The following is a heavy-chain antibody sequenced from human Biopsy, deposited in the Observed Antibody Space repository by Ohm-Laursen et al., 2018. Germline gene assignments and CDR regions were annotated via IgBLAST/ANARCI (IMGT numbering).Heavy chain of an antibody. V-gene: IGHV3-48*03. CDR3: ARLNSGTYDASDL. D-gene: IGHD1-26*01. CDR1: GFAFNLYE. J-gene: IGHJ3*01. Sequence: GSLRPSCTASGFAFNLYEMNWVRQAPGKGMEWISYIYGGGSPVSYADSVKGRFTISRDNAQNSLYLHMNSLRAEDTAVYYCARLNSGTYDASDLWGQGTMVIVSS. CDR2: IYGGGSPV.